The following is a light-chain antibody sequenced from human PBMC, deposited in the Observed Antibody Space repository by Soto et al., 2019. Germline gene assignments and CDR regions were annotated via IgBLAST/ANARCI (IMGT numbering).Light chain of an antibody. V-gene: IGLV1-40*01. J-gene: IGLJ1*01. Sequence: QSVLTQPPSVSGAPGQRVTISCTGSSSNIGAGYDVHWYQQLPGTAPKLLIYGNSNRPSGVPDRFSGSKSGTSASLALTGLQAEDEADYYCQSYDSSRSGFYVFGTGTKVTVL. CDR1: SSNIGAGYD. CDR2: GNS. CDR3: QSYDSSRSGFYV.